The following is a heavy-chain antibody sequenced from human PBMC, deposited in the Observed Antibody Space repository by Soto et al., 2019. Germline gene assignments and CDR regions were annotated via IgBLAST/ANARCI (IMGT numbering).Heavy chain of an antibody. J-gene: IGHJ6*02. Sequence: QVQLVQSGAEVKKPGSSVKVSCKASGGTFSSYAISWVRQAPGQGLEWMGGIIPIFGTANYAQKFQGRVTITTDDATSNAYMELSSLRSEDTAVYYCARAIPAMVRDRFYYYGMDVWGHGTTVTVSS. CDR3: ARAIPAMVRDRFYYYGMDV. V-gene: IGHV1-69*01. CDR1: GGTFSSYA. CDR2: IIPIFGTA. D-gene: IGHD3-10*01.